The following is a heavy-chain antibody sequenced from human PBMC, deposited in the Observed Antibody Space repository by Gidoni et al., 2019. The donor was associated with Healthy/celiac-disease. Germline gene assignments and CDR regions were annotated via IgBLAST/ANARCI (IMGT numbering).Heavy chain of an antibody. J-gene: IGHJ6*02. CDR3: ARERASGGYYYYGMDV. CDR2: IGTAGDT. D-gene: IGHD3-10*01. V-gene: IGHV3-13*01. Sequence: EVQLVESGGGLVQPGGSLRLSCAASGFTFSSYDMHWVRQATGKGLEWVSAIGTAGDTYYPGSVKGRFTISRENAKNSLYLQMNSLRAGDTAVYYCARERASGGYYYYGMDVWGQGTTVTVS. CDR1: GFTFSSYD.